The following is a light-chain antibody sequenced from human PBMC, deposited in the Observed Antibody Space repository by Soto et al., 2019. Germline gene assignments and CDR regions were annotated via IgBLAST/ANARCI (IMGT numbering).Light chain of an antibody. V-gene: IGKV3D-20*01. CDR3: QQYGSSPYT. CDR1: QSVSSSY. J-gene: IGKJ2*01. Sequence: EIVLTQSPATLSLSPGERATLSCGASQSVSSSYLAWSQQKPGLAPRLLIYDSSSRAPGIPDRFSGSGSGTDFSLTISKLEPEDFGVYYWQQYGSSPYTFGLGTKLEIK. CDR2: DSS.